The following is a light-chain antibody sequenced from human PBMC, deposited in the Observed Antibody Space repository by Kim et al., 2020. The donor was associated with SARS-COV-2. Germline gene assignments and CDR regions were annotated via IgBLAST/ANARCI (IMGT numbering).Light chain of an antibody. Sequence: PGQSITISCTGTRSDVGGYNYVSWYQQHPGKAPKLIVYDVSKWPSGVSNRFSGSKSGNTASLTISGLQAEDEADYYCCSYTTSTWVFGGGTQLTVL. CDR3: CSYTTSTWV. CDR2: DVS. CDR1: RSDVGGYNY. J-gene: IGLJ3*02. V-gene: IGLV2-14*04.